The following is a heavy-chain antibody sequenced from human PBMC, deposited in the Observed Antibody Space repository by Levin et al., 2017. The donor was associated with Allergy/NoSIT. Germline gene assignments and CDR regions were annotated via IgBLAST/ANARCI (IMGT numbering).Heavy chain of an antibody. V-gene: IGHV4-39*01. CDR2: IYYSGST. CDR3: ARTRRDGYPLIGYYFDY. D-gene: IGHD5-24*01. J-gene: IGHJ4*02. CDR1: GGSISSSSYY. Sequence: PGGSLRLSCTVSGGSISSSSYYWGWIRQPPGKGLEWIGSIYYSGSTYYNPSLKSRVTISVDTSKNQFSLKLSSVTAADTAVYYCARTRRDGYPLIGYYFDYWGQGTLVTVSS.